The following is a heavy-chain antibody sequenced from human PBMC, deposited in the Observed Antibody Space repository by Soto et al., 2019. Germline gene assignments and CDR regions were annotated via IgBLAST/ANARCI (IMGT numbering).Heavy chain of an antibody. CDR1: GFTFSIYA. Sequence: QPGGSLRLSCSASGFTFSIYAMHWVRQAPGKGLEYVSAISTNGGSTHYADSVKGRFTISRDNSKNTQYLQMSSLRADDTAVYYCAKEIGVVMILDYYYGMHGWGTGPMGTVAT. D-gene: IGHD3-3*01. CDR2: ISTNGGST. J-gene: IGHJ6*04. V-gene: IGHV3-64D*06. CDR3: AKEIGVVMILDYYYGMHG.